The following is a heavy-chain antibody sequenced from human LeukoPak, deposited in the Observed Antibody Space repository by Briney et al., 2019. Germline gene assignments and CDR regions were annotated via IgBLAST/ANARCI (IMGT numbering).Heavy chain of an antibody. CDR2: ISYDGSNK. Sequence: GGSLRLSCAASGFTFSSYAMHWVRQAPGKGLEWVAVISYDGSNKYYADSVKGRFTISRDNSKNILYVQMNSLRVEDTAVYYCAIGPDYGSGDSWGQGTMVTVSS. D-gene: IGHD3-10*01. J-gene: IGHJ4*02. CDR1: GFTFSSYA. CDR3: AIGPDYGSGDS. V-gene: IGHV3-30-3*01.